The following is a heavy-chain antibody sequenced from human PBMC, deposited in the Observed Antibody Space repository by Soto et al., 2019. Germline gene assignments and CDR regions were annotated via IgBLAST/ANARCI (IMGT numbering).Heavy chain of an antibody. Sequence: ASVKVSCKASGNSFTTYYMHWVRQAPGQGLEWMGIINPSGGRTTYAQKFQGRVTMTRDTSTSTFHMELSSLTSEDTAVYYCAGLYHYDSSGDYDYWGQGTLVTVSS. CDR3: AGLYHYDSSGDYDY. J-gene: IGHJ4*02. CDR2: INPSGGRT. V-gene: IGHV1-46*01. CDR1: GNSFTTYY. D-gene: IGHD3-22*01.